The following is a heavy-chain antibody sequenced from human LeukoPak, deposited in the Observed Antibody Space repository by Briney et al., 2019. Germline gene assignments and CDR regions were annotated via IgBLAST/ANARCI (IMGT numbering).Heavy chain of an antibody. CDR1: GGSFSGYY. D-gene: IGHD3-10*01. CDR2: INHSGSI. CDR3: ASRPYNMGFDP. V-gene: IGHV4-34*01. J-gene: IGHJ5*02. Sequence: SETLSLTCAVYGGSFSGYYWSWIRQPPGKGLEWIGEINHSGSINYNPSLKSRVTISVDTSKNQFSLKLSSVTAADTAVYYCASRPYNMGFDPWGQGTLVTVSS.